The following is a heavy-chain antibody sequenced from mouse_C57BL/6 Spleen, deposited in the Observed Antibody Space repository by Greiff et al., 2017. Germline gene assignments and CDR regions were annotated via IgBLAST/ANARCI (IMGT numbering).Heavy chain of an antibody. V-gene: IGHV1-64*01. D-gene: IGHD2-1*01. CDR1: GYTFTSYW. CDR2: IHPTSGST. J-gene: IGHJ4*01. CDR3: ARSGPPYGNYRAMDY. Sequence: QVQLQQPGAELVKPGASVKLSCKASGYTFTSYWMHWVKQRPGQGLEWIGMIHPTSGSTNYNEKFKSKATLTVDKSSSTAYMQLSSLTSEDSAVXYYARSGPPYGNYRAMDYWGQGTSVTVSS.